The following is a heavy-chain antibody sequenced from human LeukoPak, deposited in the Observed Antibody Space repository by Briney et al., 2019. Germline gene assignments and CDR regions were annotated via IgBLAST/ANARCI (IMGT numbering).Heavy chain of an antibody. J-gene: IGHJ3*02. V-gene: IGHV4-31*03. CDR3: ARGRKSRSRAFDI. CDR2: IYYSGST. CDR1: GGSISSGGYY. Sequence: SETLSLTCTVSGGSISSGGYYWSWIRQHPGKGLEWIGYIYYSGSTNYNPSLKSRVTISVDTSKNQFSLKLSSVTAADTAVYYCARGRKSRSRAFDIWGQGTMVTVSS. D-gene: IGHD6-13*01.